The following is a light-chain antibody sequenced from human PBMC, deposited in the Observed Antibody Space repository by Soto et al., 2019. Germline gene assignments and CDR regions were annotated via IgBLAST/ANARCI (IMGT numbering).Light chain of an antibody. Sequence: EIVMTQSPATLSVSPGERATLSCRASQTVSSNLAWYQQKVGQAPRLLIYGASTRATGIPPRFSGSGSGTDFTLTISSLEPEDSAVYYCQQRHMWPITFGQGTRLEIK. CDR3: QQRHMWPIT. CDR2: GAS. J-gene: IGKJ5*01. V-gene: IGKV3D-15*01. CDR1: QTVSSN.